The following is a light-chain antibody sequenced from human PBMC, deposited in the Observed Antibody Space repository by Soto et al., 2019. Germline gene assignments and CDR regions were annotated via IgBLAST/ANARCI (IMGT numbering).Light chain of an antibody. CDR1: QGINND. CDR3: QQYYVYPLT. Sequence: DIRMTQSPSSLSASAGDRVTITCRASQGINNDLAWFQQKPGKAPKSLIYAASRLQSGVSSKFSGSGSGTDFSLTISSLQPEDFATYYCQQYYVYPLTLGGGTRVEIK. CDR2: AAS. V-gene: IGKV1-16*02. J-gene: IGKJ4*01.